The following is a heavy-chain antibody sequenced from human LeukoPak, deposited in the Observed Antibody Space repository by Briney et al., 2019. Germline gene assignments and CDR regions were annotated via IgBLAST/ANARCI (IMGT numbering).Heavy chain of an antibody. V-gene: IGHV4-31*03. J-gene: IGHJ4*02. CDR1: GGSISSGGFC. CDR3: ARADLHYGSGTDFDY. CDR2: IFYSGST. Sequence: SQTLSLTCTVSGGSISSGGFCWSWIRQHPGKGLEWIGYIFYSGSTYYNPSLRSRVTLSVDTPKNQFSLKLSSVTAADTTVYYCARADLHYGSGTDFDYWGQGTLVTVSS. D-gene: IGHD3-10*01.